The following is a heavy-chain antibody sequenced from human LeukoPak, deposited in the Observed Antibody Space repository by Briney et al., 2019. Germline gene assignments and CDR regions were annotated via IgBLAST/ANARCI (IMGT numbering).Heavy chain of an antibody. CDR1: GFTFSSYG. CDR2: IRYDGSNK. D-gene: IGHD6-6*01. J-gene: IGHJ3*02. V-gene: IGHV3-30*02. Sequence: GGSLRLSCAASGFTFSSYGMHWVRQAPGKGLEWVAFIRYDGSNKYYADSVKGRFTISRDNSKNTLYLQMNSLRAEDTAVYYCAKSSIAARRGDQGAFDIWGQGTMVTVSS. CDR3: AKSSIAARRGDQGAFDI.